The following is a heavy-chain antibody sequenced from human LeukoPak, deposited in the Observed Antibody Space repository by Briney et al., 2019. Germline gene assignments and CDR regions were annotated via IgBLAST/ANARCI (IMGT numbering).Heavy chain of an antibody. CDR1: GFTFSIYS. V-gene: IGHV3-21*01. Sequence: PGGSLRLSCAASGFTFSIYSMNRVRQAPGKGLEWVSSISSSSYIYYADSVKGRFTISRDNAKNSLYLQMNSLRAEDKAVYYCARAPSAEDTFDIWGQGTMVTVSS. D-gene: IGHD1-26*01. CDR2: ISSSSYI. J-gene: IGHJ3*02. CDR3: ARAPSAEDTFDI.